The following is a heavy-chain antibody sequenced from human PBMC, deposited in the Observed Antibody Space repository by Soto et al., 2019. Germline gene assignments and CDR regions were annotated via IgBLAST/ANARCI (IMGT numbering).Heavy chain of an antibody. V-gene: IGHV1-69*02. J-gene: IGHJ5*02. D-gene: IGHD2-15*01. CDR2: IIPILGIA. CDR1: GGTFSSYT. CDR3: ARLCSGGSCYSSAWFDP. Sequence: QVQLVQSGAEVKKPGSSVKVSCKASGGTFSSYTISWVRQAPGQGLEWMGRIIPILGIANYAQKFQGRVTITADKSTSTAYRELSSLRSEDTAVYYCARLCSGGSCYSSAWFDPWGQGTLVTVSS.